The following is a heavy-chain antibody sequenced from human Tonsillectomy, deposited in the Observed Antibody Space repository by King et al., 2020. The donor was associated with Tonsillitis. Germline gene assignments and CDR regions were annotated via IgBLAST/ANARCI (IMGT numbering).Heavy chain of an antibody. D-gene: IGHD3-22*01. V-gene: IGHV3-30*18. Sequence: QLVQSGGGVVQPGRSLRLSCAVSGFTFSSYGMHWVRQAPGKGLEWVTIISYDGSNKYYADSVKGRFTISRDNSNNTLYLQMNSLRAEDTAVYYCAKDRYDYDTSGYFDYWGQGTLVTVSS. CDR2: ISYDGSNK. CDR3: AKDRYDYDTSGYFDY. CDR1: GFTFSSYG. J-gene: IGHJ4*02.